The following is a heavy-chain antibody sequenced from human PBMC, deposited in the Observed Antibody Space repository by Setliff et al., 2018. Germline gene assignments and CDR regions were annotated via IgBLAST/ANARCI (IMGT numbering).Heavy chain of an antibody. CDR1: GFTFSSYG. D-gene: IGHD2-15*01. Sequence: GGSLRLSCAASGFTFSSYGMHWVRQAPGKGLEWVAFIRYDGSLIYYADSVKGRFTISRDNAKNSLFPQMNSLRAEDTAVYYCASKVYCSGYSCHHVDAFDIWGHGTMVTVSS. V-gene: IGHV3-30*02. CDR2: IRYDGSLI. J-gene: IGHJ3*02. CDR3: ASKVYCSGYSCHHVDAFDI.